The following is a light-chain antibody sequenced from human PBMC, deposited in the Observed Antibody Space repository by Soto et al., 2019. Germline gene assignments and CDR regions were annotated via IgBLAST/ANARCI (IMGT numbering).Light chain of an antibody. CDR3: QQSDYFPVT. V-gene: IGKV1-12*01. CDR2: HAS. J-gene: IGKJ4*01. Sequence: DIQMTQSPSSVSASVGDKVTISCRASEDVKSRLAWYQQTPGKAPNLLIFHASSLQSGVPSRFSGSGSGTDFTLTISSLEPEDCATYYCQQSDYFPVTFGGGTKVE. CDR1: EDVKSR.